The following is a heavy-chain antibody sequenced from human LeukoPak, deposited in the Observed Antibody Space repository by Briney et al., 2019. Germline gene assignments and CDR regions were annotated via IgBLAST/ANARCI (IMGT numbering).Heavy chain of an antibody. V-gene: IGHV4-34*01. Sequence: ASETLSLTCAVYGGSFSGYYWSWIRQPPGKGLEWIGEINHSGSTNYNPSLKSRVTISVDTSKNQFSLKLSSVTAADTAVYYCARDPLGEYYGNFDYWGQGTLVTVSS. CDR3: ARDPLGEYYGNFDY. D-gene: IGHD4-17*01. CDR1: GGSFSGYY. CDR2: INHSGST. J-gene: IGHJ4*02.